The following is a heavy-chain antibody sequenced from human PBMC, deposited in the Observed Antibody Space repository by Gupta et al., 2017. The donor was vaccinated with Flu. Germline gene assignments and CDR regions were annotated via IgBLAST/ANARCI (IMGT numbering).Heavy chain of an antibody. CDR3: AKDTQQLDY. CDR2: LSYDGRNT. Sequence: QVQLVESGGGVVQPGRSLSLSCASSGFSFSTHGMHWVRQAPGKGLEWVALLSYDGRNTYYADSVKGRFIISRDDSKKTLFLQMNSLKPEDTAIYYCAKDTQQLDYWGQGTLVTVSS. D-gene: IGHD6-13*01. J-gene: IGHJ4*02. V-gene: IGHV3-30*18. CDR1: GFSFSTHG.